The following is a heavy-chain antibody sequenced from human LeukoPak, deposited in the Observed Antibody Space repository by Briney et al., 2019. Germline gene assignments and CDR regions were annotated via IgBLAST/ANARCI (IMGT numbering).Heavy chain of an antibody. D-gene: IGHD4-17*01. CDR2: IYSGGST. J-gene: IGHJ4*02. V-gene: IGHV3-53*01. Sequence: GGSLRLSCAASGFTVSSNYMSWVRQAPGKGLEWVSVIYSGGSTYYADSVKGRFTISRDNSKNTLYLQMNSLRAEDTAVYYCARGPPPPLARCGDYLRVDYWGQGTLVTVSS. CDR3: ARGPPPPLARCGDYLRVDY. CDR1: GFTVSSNY.